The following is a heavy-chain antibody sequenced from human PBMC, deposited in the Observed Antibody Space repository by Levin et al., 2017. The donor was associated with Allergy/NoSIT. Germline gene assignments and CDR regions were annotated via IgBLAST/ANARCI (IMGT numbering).Heavy chain of an antibody. CDR2: ISSSSSYI. CDR1: GFTFSSYS. D-gene: IGHD2-2*01. J-gene: IGHJ4*02. V-gene: IGHV3-21*01. Sequence: GGSLRLSCAASGFTFSSYSMNWVRQAPGKGLEWVSSISSSSSYIYYADSVKGRFTISRDNAKNSLYLQMNSLRAEDTAVYYCARDTGVVPAAYDYWGQGTLVTVSS. CDR3: ARDTGVVPAAYDY.